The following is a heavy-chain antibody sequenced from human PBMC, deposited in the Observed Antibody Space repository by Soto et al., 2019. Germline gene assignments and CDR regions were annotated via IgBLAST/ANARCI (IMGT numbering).Heavy chain of an antibody. CDR2: IDHSGTT. J-gene: IGHJ4*02. CDR1: DGSFSGYY. CDR3: SRGRPPRY. Sequence: KPSETLSLTCVVSDGSFSGYYWSWIRQPPGKGLEWIGDIDHSGTTHYNPSLESRLTISVDTSKNHFSLSLSSVTAADAGTYFCSRGRPPRYWGQGTLVTVSS. V-gene: IGHV4-34*10.